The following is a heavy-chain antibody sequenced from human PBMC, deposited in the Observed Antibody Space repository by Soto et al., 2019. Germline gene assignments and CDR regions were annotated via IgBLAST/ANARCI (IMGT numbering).Heavy chain of an antibody. CDR1: GFTFSSYS. V-gene: IGHV3-23*01. J-gene: IGHJ4*02. D-gene: IGHD2-2*01. CDR3: AKAPQDEYG. Sequence: AGGSLSLSCAASGFTFSSYSMSWVRQAPGKGLEWVSAISGSGGSTYYADSVKGRFTISRDNSKNTLYLQMNSLRAEDTAVYYCAKAPQDEYGWGQGTLVTVSS. CDR2: ISGSGGST.